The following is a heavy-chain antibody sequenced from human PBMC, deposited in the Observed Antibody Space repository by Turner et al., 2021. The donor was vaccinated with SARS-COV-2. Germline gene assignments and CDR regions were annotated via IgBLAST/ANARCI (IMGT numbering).Heavy chain of an antibody. CDR3: ARHQGSASGYDHGMNV. J-gene: IGHJ6*02. D-gene: IGHD1-26*01. Sequence: QVQLQESGPGLVRPSETLSLTCTVPGGSISSKSWSWSRQSPGRGLEWIGYFYKIGSIDYNPTLRSRVTISVDTSKNQLSLNLVSVTAADTAVYYCARHQGSASGYDHGMNVWGQGTAVIVSS. CDR2: FYKIGSI. CDR1: GGSISSKS. V-gene: IGHV4-59*08.